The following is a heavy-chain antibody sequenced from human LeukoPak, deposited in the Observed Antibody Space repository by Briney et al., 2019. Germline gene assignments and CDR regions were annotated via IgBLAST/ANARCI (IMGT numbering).Heavy chain of an antibody. Sequence: GRSLRLSCAASGFTFSSYAMHWVRQAPGKGLEWVAVLSYDGSNKYYADSVKGRFTISRDNSKNTLYLQMNSLRAEDTAVYYCARDLGAVEQWLVLDYWGQGTLVTVSS. CDR1: GFTFSSYA. D-gene: IGHD6-19*01. CDR2: LSYDGSNK. CDR3: ARDLGAVEQWLVLDY. J-gene: IGHJ4*02. V-gene: IGHV3-30-3*01.